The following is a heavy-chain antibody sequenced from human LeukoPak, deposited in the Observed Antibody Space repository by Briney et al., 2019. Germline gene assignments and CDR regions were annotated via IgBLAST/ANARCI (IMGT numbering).Heavy chain of an antibody. V-gene: IGHV1-58*02. CDR3: ARDQFLGGIFGVAPYYFDY. Sequence: GASVKVSCKASGFTFTSSAMQWVRQARGQRLEWIGWIVVGGGNTNYAQKFQERVTITRDMSTSTAYMELRSLRSDDTAVYYCARDQFLGGIFGVAPYYFDYWGQGTLVTVSS. J-gene: IGHJ4*02. CDR2: IVVGGGNT. D-gene: IGHD3-3*01. CDR1: GFTFTSSA.